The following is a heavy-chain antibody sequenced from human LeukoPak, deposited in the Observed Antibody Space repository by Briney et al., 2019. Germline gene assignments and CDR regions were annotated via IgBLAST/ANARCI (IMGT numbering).Heavy chain of an antibody. Sequence: SETLSLTCAVYGGSFSGYYWSWIRQPPGKGLEWIGEINHSGSTNYNPSLKSRVTISVDTSKNQFSLMLTSVTAADTAVYYCARARFGGYYYYYGMDVWGQGTTVTVSS. CDR3: ARARFGGYYYYYGMDV. D-gene: IGHD3-10*01. V-gene: IGHV4-34*01. CDR1: GGSFSGYY. J-gene: IGHJ6*02. CDR2: INHSGST.